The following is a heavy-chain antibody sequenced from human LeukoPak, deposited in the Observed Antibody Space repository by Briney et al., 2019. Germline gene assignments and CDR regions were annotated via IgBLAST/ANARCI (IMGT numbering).Heavy chain of an antibody. V-gene: IGHV3-21*01. CDR1: GFTFSDYS. D-gene: IGHD3-22*01. CDR3: ARGSSGAGYYFDY. Sequence: GGSLRLSCAASGFTFSDYSLSWVRQAPGKGLEWVSSISSSRNYKYYSDSVKGRFTISTDNAKYSLDLQMNSLRVEDTALYYCARGSSGAGYYFDYWGLGTLVTVSS. J-gene: IGHJ4*02. CDR2: ISSSRNYK.